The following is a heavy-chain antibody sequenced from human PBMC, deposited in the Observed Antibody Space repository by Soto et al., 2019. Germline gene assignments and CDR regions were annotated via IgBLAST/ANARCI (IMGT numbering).Heavy chain of an antibody. V-gene: IGHV4-31*03. D-gene: IGHD1-7*01. CDR3: ARAELELRSGYYYYYMDV. Sequence: SETLSLTCTVSGGSISSCGYYWSWIRQHPGKGLEWIGYIYYSGSTYSNPSLKSRVTISVDTSKNQFSLMLSAVTAADTAVYYCARAELELRSGYYYYYMDVWGKGTTVTVSS. J-gene: IGHJ6*03. CDR1: GGSISSCGYY. CDR2: IYYSGST.